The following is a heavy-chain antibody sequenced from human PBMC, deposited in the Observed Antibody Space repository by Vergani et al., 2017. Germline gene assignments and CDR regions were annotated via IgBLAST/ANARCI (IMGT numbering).Heavy chain of an antibody. CDR2: IRSKANSYAT. Sequence: EVQLVESGGGLVQPGGSLKLSCAASGFTFSGSAMHWVRQASGKGLEWVGRIRSKANSYATAYAASVKGRFTISRDDSKNTAYLQMNSLKTEDTAVYYCTTDRYCSSTSCYDRPFDYWGQGTLVTVSS. CDR1: GFTFSGSA. D-gene: IGHD2-2*01. V-gene: IGHV3-73*01. J-gene: IGHJ4*02. CDR3: TTDRYCSSTSCYDRPFDY.